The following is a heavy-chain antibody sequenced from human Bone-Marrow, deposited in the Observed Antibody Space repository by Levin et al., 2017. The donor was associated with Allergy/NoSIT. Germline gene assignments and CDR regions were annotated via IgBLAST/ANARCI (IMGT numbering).Heavy chain of an antibody. CDR1: GGSISSYY. V-gene: IGHV4-59*08. CDR3: ARQVDLWFGAFGMDV. Sequence: TTSETLSLTCTVSGGSISSYYWSWIRQPPGKGLEWIGYIYYSGSTNYNPSLKSRVTISVDTSKNQFSLKLSSVTAADTAVYYCARQVDLWFGAFGMDVWGQGTTVTVSS. J-gene: IGHJ6*02. CDR2: IYYSGST. D-gene: IGHD3-10*01.